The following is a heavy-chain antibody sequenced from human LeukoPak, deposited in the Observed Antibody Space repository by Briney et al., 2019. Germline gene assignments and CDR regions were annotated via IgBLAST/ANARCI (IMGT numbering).Heavy chain of an antibody. J-gene: IGHJ4*02. V-gene: IGHV4-38-2*02. Sequence: SETLSLTCTVSGYSISSGYYWGWIRQPPGKGLEWIGSIYHSGSTYYNPSLKSRVTISVDTSKNQFSLKLSSVTAADTAVYYCARAGKRYSSSNFDYWGQGTLVTVSS. CDR2: IYHSGST. D-gene: IGHD6-13*01. CDR1: GYSISSGYY. CDR3: ARAGKRYSSSNFDY.